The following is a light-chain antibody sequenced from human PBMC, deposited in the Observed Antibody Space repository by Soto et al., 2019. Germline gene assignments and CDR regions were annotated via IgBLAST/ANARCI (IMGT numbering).Light chain of an antibody. CDR1: KLGHKY. V-gene: IGLV3-1*01. CDR2: QDA. Sequence: SYELTQPPSVSVSPGQTASITCSGDKLGHKYACWYQQKPGQSPVLVIYQDAKRPSGIPVRFSGSNSGNTATLTISGTQAMAEADYYCQTWDASTVVFGGGTKLTVL. J-gene: IGLJ2*01. CDR3: QTWDASTVV.